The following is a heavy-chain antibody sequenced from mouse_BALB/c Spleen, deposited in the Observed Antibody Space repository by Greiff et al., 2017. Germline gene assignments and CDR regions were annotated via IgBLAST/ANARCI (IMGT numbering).Heavy chain of an antibody. D-gene: IGHD2-1*01. V-gene: IGHV3-8*02. J-gene: IGHJ3*01. CDR2: ISYSGST. Sequence: EVQRVESGPSLVKPSQTLSLTCSVTGDSITSGYWNWIRKFPGNKLEYMGYISYSGSTYYNPSLKSRISITRDTSKNQYYLQLNSVTTEDTATYYCARFDGNYPWFAYWGQGTLVTVSA. CDR3: ARFDGNYPWFAY. CDR1: GDSITSGY.